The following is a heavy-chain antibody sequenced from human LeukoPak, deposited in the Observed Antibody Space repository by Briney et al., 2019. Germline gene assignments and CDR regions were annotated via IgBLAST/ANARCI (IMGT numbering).Heavy chain of an antibody. CDR3: ARGDYYDSSGYLGKY. Sequence: ASVKVSCKGSGYTFTSYGISWVRQAPGQGLEWMGWINPNSGGTNSAQKFQGRVTMTKDTSISTAYMELSRLRSDDTAVYYCARGDYYDSSGYLGKYWGQGTLVTVSS. V-gene: IGHV1-2*02. J-gene: IGHJ4*02. D-gene: IGHD3-22*01. CDR1: GYTFTSYG. CDR2: INPNSGGT.